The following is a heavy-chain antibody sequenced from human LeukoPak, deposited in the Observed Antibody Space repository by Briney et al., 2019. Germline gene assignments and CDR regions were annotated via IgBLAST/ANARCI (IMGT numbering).Heavy chain of an antibody. CDR1: GYTFTSYG. J-gene: IGHJ4*02. V-gene: IGHV1-18*04. CDR2: ISAYNGNT. CDR3: AREEHYDILTGYYGEFGY. Sequence: ASVKVSCKASGYTFTSYGISWVRQAPGQGLEWMGWISAYNGNTNYAQKLQSRVTMTTDTSTSTAYMELRSLRSDDTAVYYCAREEHYDILTGYYGEFGYWGQGTLVTVSS. D-gene: IGHD3-9*01.